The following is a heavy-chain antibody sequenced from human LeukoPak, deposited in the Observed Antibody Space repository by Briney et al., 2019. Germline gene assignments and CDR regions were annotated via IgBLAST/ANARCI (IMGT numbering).Heavy chain of an antibody. CDR2: ISGSGGST. D-gene: IGHD3-22*01. CDR1: GFTFSSYA. J-gene: IGHJ4*02. V-gene: IGHV3-23*01. CDR3: AKGDGYYYDSSGYYSLGSH. Sequence: PGGSLRLSCAASGFTFSSYAMSWVRQAPGKGLEWVSAISGSGGSTYYADSVKGRFTISRDNSKNTLYLQMNSLRAEDTAVYYCAKGDGYYYDSSGYYSLGSHWGQGTLVTVSS.